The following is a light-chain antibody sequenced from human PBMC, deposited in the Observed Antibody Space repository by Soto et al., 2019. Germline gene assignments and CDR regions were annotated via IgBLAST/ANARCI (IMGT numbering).Light chain of an antibody. CDR1: QGISSY. CDR3: QQLNSYPFLT. CDR2: AAS. Sequence: DIQLTQSPSFLSASVGDRVTITCRASQGISSYLAWYQQKPGKAPKLLIYAASTLQSGVPSRFSGSGSGTEFTLPISSLQPEDCATYYCQQLNSYPFLTFGGGTKVEIK. V-gene: IGKV1-9*01. J-gene: IGKJ4*01.